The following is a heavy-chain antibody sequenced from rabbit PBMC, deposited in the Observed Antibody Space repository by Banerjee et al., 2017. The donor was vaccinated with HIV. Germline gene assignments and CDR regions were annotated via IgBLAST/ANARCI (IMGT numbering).Heavy chain of an antibody. CDR2: VYTGIGST. CDR3: ARNPPTIVVAGVPYYFDL. V-gene: IGHV1S45*01. Sequence: QEQLVESGGGLVQPEGSLTLTCTASGFSFSSSYYMCWVRPAPGKGLEWIGCVYTGIGSTYYASWAKGRFTISKTSSTTVTLQMTSLTVADTATYFCARNPPTIVVAGVPYYFDLWGPGTLVTVS. CDR1: GFSFSSSYY. D-gene: IGHD4-1*01. J-gene: IGHJ4*01.